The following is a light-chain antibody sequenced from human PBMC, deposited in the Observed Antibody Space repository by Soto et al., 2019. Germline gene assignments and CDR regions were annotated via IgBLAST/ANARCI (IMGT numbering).Light chain of an antibody. Sequence: QSALTQPPSASGNPGQTVTISCSGSSCNIGINYVYWYQQLPGTAPKLLIYRNSQRPSGIPDRFSGSKSGTSASLAISGLRSEDEADYYCAAWDDSLGSHAVFGGGTQLTVL. V-gene: IGLV1-47*01. CDR2: RNS. CDR1: SCNIGINY. CDR3: AAWDDSLGSHAV. J-gene: IGLJ7*01.